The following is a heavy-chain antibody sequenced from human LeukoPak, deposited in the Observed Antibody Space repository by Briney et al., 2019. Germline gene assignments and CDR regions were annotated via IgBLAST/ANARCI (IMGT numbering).Heavy chain of an antibody. CDR1: GFTFSSYG. Sequence: GGSLRLSCAASGFTFSSYGMQWVRQAPGKGLEWVALIWYDGNDKYYADSVKGRFTISRDNSKNTLYLQLNSLRAEDTAVYYCARDRGTSVVTGGYFDYWGQGAPVTVSS. V-gene: IGHV3-33*01. J-gene: IGHJ4*02. CDR2: IWYDGNDK. D-gene: IGHD4-23*01. CDR3: ARDRGTSVVTGGYFDY.